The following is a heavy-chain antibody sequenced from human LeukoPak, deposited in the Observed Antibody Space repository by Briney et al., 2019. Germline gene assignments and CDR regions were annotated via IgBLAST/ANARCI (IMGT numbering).Heavy chain of an antibody. J-gene: IGHJ6*02. V-gene: IGHV5-51*01. Sequence: PGESLKISCKGSGYSFTTYWITWVRQMPGKGLEWMGIIYPGDSDTRYSPSFQGQVTISADKSISTAYLQWSSLKASDTAMYYCARHAGQNDGFRRVADLKVPYYYYGMDVWGQGTTVTVSS. CDR1: GYSFTTYW. CDR3: ARHAGQNDGFRRVADLKVPYYYYGMDV. CDR2: IYPGDSDT. D-gene: IGHD3-10*01.